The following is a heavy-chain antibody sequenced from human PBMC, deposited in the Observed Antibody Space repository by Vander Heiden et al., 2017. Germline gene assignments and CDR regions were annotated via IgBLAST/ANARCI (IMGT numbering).Heavy chain of an antibody. J-gene: IGHJ6*02. CDR3: TTLSSSNYYYYGMDV. V-gene: IGHV3-15*01. CDR1: GFTFSNAW. CDR2: IKSKTDGGTT. Sequence: EVQLVESGGGLVKPGGSLGLSCAASGFTFSNAWVSWVRQAPGKGLEWVGRIKSKTDGGTTDYAAPVKGRFTISRDDSKNTLYLQMNSLKTEDTAVYYCTTLSSSNYYYYGMDVWGQGTTVTVSS.